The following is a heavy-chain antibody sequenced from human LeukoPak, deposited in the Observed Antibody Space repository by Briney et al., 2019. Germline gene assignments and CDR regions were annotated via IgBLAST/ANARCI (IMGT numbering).Heavy chain of an antibody. CDR2: ISGGGGST. CDR1: GSTFSSYA. CDR3: AKDFSSGWCIDD. D-gene: IGHD6-19*01. Sequence: GGSLRLSCAASGSTFSSYAMSWVRQAPGKGLEWVSAISGGGGSTYHADSVKGRFIISRDNSKNTLYLQMNSLRAEDTAVYYCAKDFSSGWCIDDWGQGTLVTVSS. J-gene: IGHJ4*02. V-gene: IGHV3-23*01.